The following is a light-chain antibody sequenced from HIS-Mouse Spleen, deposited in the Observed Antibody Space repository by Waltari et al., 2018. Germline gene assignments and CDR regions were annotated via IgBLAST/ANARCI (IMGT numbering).Light chain of an antibody. J-gene: IGLJ1*01. CDR3: AAWDDSLNGNYV. V-gene: IGLV1-44*01. CDR2: SNN. CDR1: SSNIGSNT. Sequence: QSVLTQPPSASGTPGQRVTISCSGSSSNIGSNTVNWYQQLPGTAPNLLIYSNNVLPSGVPHRVSGSKSGTSASLAISGLQSEDEADYYCAAWDDSLNGNYVFGTGTKVTVL.